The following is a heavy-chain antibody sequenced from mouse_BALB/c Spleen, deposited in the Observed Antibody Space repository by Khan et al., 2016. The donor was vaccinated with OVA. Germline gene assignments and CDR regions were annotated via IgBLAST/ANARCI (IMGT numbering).Heavy chain of an antibody. Sequence: EVQLVESGPSLVKPSQTLSLPCSVTGDSITSGYWNWIRKFPGNKFEYMGYISFSGNTYYIPSLKSRLSITRDTSKNQYYLHLNSVTTEDTATYYCAGYGSSFAHWGQGTLVTVSA. CDR3: AGYGSSFAH. D-gene: IGHD1-1*01. J-gene: IGHJ3*01. CDR2: ISFSGNT. CDR1: GDSITSGY. V-gene: IGHV3-8*02.